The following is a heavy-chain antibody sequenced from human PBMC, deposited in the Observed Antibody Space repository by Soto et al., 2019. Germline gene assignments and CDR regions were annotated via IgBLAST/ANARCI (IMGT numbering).Heavy chain of an antibody. Sequence: SETLSLTCTVSGDSINGYYWTWIRQPAWKGLEWIGRIYTSGTTSYSPSLKSRVTMSLDTSKNHFSLRLTSVTAADTAVYYCARDTVGISSPGVYWGRGTLVTVSS. CDR3: ARDTVGISSPGVY. CDR2: IYTSGTT. D-gene: IGHD4-17*01. CDR1: GDSINGYY. V-gene: IGHV4-4*07. J-gene: IGHJ4*02.